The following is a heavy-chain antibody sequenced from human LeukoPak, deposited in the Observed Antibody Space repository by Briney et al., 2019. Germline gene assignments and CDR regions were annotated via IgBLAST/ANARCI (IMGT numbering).Heavy chain of an antibody. CDR3: TTAIDDYSTFWNTRVTY. CDR2: IKSKSDGGTT. Sequence: GGSLRLSCTACGFTFTKGWINWVRQAPGKGLEWVGRIKSKSDGGTTDFAAPVQGRFTISRDDSKNTVYLQMNSLKTEDTAVYYCTTAIDDYSTFWNTRVTYWGQGTLVTVSS. J-gene: IGHJ4*02. D-gene: IGHD1/OR15-1a*01. CDR1: GFTFTKGW. V-gene: IGHV3-15*01.